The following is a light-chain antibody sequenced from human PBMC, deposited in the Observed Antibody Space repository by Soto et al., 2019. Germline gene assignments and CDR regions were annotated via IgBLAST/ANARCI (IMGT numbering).Light chain of an antibody. CDR3: QQYYSTPYT. V-gene: IGKV4-1*01. CDR2: WAS. J-gene: IGKJ2*01. Sequence: DIVMTQSPDSLVVSLGERATINYKSSQSVLYSSNNKNYLAWYQQKPGQPPKLLIYWASTRESGVPDRFSGSGSGTDFTLTISSLQAEDVAVYYCQQYYSTPYTFGQGTNLEIK. CDR1: QSVLYSSNNKNY.